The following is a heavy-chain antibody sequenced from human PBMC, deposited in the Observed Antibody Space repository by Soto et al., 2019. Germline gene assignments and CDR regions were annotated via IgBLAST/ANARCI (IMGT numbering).Heavy chain of an antibody. CDR3: ARESGPFDY. J-gene: IGHJ4*02. CDR1: GFTFSSYA. V-gene: IGHV3-30-3*01. CDR2: ISYDGSNK. Sequence: PGGSLRLSCAASGFTFSSYAMHWVRQAPGKGLEWVAVISYDGSNKYYADSVKGRFTISRDNSKNTLYLQMNSLRAEDTAVYYCARESGPFDYWGQGTLVTVSS. D-gene: IGHD1-26*01.